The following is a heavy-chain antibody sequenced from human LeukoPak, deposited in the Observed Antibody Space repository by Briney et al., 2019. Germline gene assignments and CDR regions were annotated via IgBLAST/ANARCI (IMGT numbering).Heavy chain of an antibody. CDR3: ARVLQRGIAVAGTNY. Sequence: PGGSLRLSRAASGFTFSSYWMSWVRQAPGKGLEWVANIKQDGSEKYYVDSVKGRFTIFRDNAKNSLYLQMNSLRAEDTAVYYCARVLQRGIAVAGTNYWGQGTLVTVSS. CDR1: GFTFSSYW. J-gene: IGHJ4*02. D-gene: IGHD6-19*01. CDR2: IKQDGSEK. V-gene: IGHV3-7*01.